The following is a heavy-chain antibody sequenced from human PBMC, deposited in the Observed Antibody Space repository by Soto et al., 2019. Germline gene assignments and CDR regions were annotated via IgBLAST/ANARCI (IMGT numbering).Heavy chain of an antibody. Sequence: ASVKVSCKASGYTFTSYGISWVRQAPGQGLEWMGWISAYNGNTNYAQKLQGRVTMTTDTSTSTAYMELRSLRSDDTAVYYCARVSGHSGYDYNWFDPWGQGTLVTVPQ. CDR2: ISAYNGNT. J-gene: IGHJ5*02. CDR1: GYTFTSYG. CDR3: ARVSGHSGYDYNWFDP. D-gene: IGHD5-12*01. V-gene: IGHV1-18*01.